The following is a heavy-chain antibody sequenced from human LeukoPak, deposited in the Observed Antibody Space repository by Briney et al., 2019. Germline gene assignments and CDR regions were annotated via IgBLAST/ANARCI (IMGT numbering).Heavy chain of an antibody. CDR3: AKGHNGHASSWFDP. J-gene: IGHJ5*02. V-gene: IGHV3-23*01. D-gene: IGHD2-8*01. Sequence: PGGSLRLSCAASGFTFSSYEMNWVRQAPGKGLEWVSAIGGSGGSTYYADSVKGRFTISRDNSKNTLYLQMNSLRAEDTAVYYCAKGHNGHASSWFDPWGQGTLVTVSS. CDR2: IGGSGGST. CDR1: GFTFSSYE.